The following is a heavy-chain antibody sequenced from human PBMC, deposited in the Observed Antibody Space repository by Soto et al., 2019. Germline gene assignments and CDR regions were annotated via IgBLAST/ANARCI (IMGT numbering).Heavy chain of an antibody. CDR2: IYHSGST. CDR3: ARAGNMEQQLLTPPDY. D-gene: IGHD6-13*01. CDR1: GGSISSSNW. J-gene: IGHJ4*02. Sequence: SETLSFTCAVSGGSISSSNWWSWVRQPPGKGLEWIGEIYHSGSTNYNPSLKSRVTISVDKSKNQFSLKLSSVTAADTAVYYCARAGNMEQQLLTPPDYWGQGTLVTVSS. V-gene: IGHV4-4*02.